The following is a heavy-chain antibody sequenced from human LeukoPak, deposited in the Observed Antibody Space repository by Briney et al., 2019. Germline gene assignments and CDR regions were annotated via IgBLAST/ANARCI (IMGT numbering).Heavy chain of an antibody. CDR2: IYPGDSDT. D-gene: IGHD5-18*01. J-gene: IGHJ4*02. V-gene: IGHV5-51*01. CDR3: ARQDTAMVTGGELDY. CDR1: GYSFTSYW. Sequence: PGESLKISCKGSGYSFTSYWIGWVRQSPRKGLEWMGIIYPGDSDTRYSPSFQGQVTISADKSISTAYLQWSGLKASDTAMYYCARQDTAMVTGGELDYWGQGTLVTVSS.